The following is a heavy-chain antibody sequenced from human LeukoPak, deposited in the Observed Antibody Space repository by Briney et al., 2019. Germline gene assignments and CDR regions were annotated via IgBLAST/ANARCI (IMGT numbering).Heavy chain of an antibody. CDR3: ASPFWSGFPENYYYYGMDV. J-gene: IGHJ6*02. CDR1: GFTFSSYA. Sequence: GSLRLSCAASGFTFSSYAMHWVRQAPGKGLEWVAVISYDGSNKYYADSVKGRFTISRDNSKNTLYLQMNSLRAEDTAVYYCASPFWSGFPENYYYYGMDVWGQGTTVTVSS. D-gene: IGHD3-3*01. CDR2: ISYDGSNK. V-gene: IGHV3-30-3*01.